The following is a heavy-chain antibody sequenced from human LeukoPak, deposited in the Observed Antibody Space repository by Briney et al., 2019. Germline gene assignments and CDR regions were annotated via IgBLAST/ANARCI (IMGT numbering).Heavy chain of an antibody. J-gene: IGHJ6*03. V-gene: IGHV1-69*13. CDR2: IIPIFGTA. Sequence: ASVKVSCKASGGTFSSYAISWVRQAPGQGLKWMGGIIPIFGTANYAQKFQGRVTITADESTSTAYMELSSLRSEDTAVYYCARGSPPPPRYCSSTSCYYYYYYMDVWGKGTTVTVSS. CDR1: GGTFSSYA. D-gene: IGHD2-2*01. CDR3: ARGSPPPPRYCSSTSCYYYYYYMDV.